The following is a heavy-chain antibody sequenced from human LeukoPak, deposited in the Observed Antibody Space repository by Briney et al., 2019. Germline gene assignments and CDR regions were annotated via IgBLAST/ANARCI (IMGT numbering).Heavy chain of an antibody. CDR2: FDPEDGET. CDR1: GYTLTELS. V-gene: IGHV1-24*01. Sequence: ASVKVSCKVSGYTLTELSMHWVRQAPGKGLEWMGGFDPEDGETIYAQKFQGRVTMTEDTSTDTAYMELSSLRSEDTAVYYCATLQGYDKAFDIWAQGTMVTVSS. J-gene: IGHJ3*02. CDR3: ATLQGYDKAFDI. D-gene: IGHD2-2*01.